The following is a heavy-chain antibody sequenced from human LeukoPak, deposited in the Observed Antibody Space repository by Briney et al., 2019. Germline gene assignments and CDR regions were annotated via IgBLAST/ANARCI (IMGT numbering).Heavy chain of an antibody. Sequence: GGSLRLSCAASGFTFSTYAMNWVRQAPGKGLEWVSSISGTSGNTHYADSVQGRFTIFRDNSENTLDLQMNSLRAEDTAVYYCAKSAVTYYYFYMDVWGKGITVTVSS. V-gene: IGHV3-23*01. CDR3: AKSAVTYYYFYMDV. D-gene: IGHD6-19*01. CDR1: GFTFSTYA. J-gene: IGHJ6*03. CDR2: ISGTSGNT.